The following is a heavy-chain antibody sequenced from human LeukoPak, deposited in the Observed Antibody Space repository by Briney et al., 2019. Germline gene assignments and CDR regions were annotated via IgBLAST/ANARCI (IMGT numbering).Heavy chain of an antibody. Sequence: PSETLSLTCTVSGGSISSYYWSWIRQPPGKGLEWIGYIYSSGSTNYNPSLKSRVTISVDTSKNQFSLQLNSVTPEDTAVYYCARASREGGYSGYDWWGYYYYGMDVWGQGTTVTVSS. V-gene: IGHV4-59*12. CDR2: IYSSGST. J-gene: IGHJ6*02. D-gene: IGHD5-12*01. CDR3: ARASREGGYSGYDWWGYYYYGMDV. CDR1: GGSISSYY.